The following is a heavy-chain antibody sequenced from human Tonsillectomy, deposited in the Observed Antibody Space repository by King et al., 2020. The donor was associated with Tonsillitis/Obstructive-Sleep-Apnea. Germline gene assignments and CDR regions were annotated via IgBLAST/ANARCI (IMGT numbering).Heavy chain of an antibody. Sequence: QLVQSGSELKKPGASVKVSCKASGYTFTSYAMNWVRQAPGQGLEWMGWINTNTGNPTYAQGFTGRFVFSLDTSVSTAYLQISSLKDEDNAVYYCARDLAFNGNDAGDYWGQGTLVTVSS. CDR3: ARDLAFNGNDAGDY. J-gene: IGHJ4*02. D-gene: IGHD1-20*01. V-gene: IGHV7-4-1*02. CDR1: GYTFTSYA. CDR2: INTNTGNP.